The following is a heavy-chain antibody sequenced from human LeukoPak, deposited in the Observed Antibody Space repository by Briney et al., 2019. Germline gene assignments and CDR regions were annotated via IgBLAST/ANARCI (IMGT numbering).Heavy chain of an antibody. Sequence: SETLSLTCTVSGYSISSGYYWGWIRQPPGKGLEWIGSIYHSGSTYYNPSLKSRVTISVDTSKNQFSLKLSSVTAADTAVYYYARDLHDSSGYYSRYYYYYYMDVWGKGTTVTISS. CDR3: ARDLHDSSGYYSRYYYYYYMDV. J-gene: IGHJ6*03. CDR1: GYSISSGYY. CDR2: IYHSGST. V-gene: IGHV4-38-2*02. D-gene: IGHD3-22*01.